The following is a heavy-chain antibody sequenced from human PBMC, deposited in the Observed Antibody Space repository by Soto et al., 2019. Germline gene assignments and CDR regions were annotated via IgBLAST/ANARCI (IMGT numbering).Heavy chain of an antibody. Sequence: GGSLRLSCAASGFTFSSYAMSWVRQAPGKGLEWVSAISGSGGSTYYADSVKGRFTISRDNSKNTLYLQMNSLRAEDMAVYYCAKVGGYDFWSGYFGGGYYYYYMDVWGKGTTVTVSS. V-gene: IGHV3-23*01. CDR1: GFTFSSYA. J-gene: IGHJ6*03. CDR2: ISGSGGST. D-gene: IGHD3-3*01. CDR3: AKVGGYDFWSGYFGGGYYYYYMDV.